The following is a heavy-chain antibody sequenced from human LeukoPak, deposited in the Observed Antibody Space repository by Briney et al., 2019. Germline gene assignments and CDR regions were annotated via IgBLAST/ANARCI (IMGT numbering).Heavy chain of an antibody. CDR1: GFIFSSYE. V-gene: IGHV3-48*03. D-gene: IGHD5-18*01. Sequence: PGGSLRLSCAASGFIFSSYEMNWVRQAPGKGLEWVSYISSSGSTIYYADSVKGRFTFSRDNAKNSLYLQMNSLRAEDTAVYYCARGLRRGYSYGYFDYWGQGTLVTVSS. J-gene: IGHJ4*02. CDR3: ARGLRRGYSYGYFDY. CDR2: ISSSGSTI.